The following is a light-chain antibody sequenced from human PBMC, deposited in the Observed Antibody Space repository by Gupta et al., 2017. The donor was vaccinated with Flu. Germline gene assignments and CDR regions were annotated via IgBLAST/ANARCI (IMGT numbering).Light chain of an antibody. Sequence: SSELTQDPAVSVALGQTVRITCQGDSLRSYYASWYQQKPRQAPVLVIYDKNNRPSGIPDRFSASNSGNTASLTITGAQAEDEADYYCNSRDSSGNHWVFGGGTKLTVL. CDR3: NSRDSSGNHWV. J-gene: IGLJ3*02. CDR2: DKN. V-gene: IGLV3-19*01. CDR1: SLRSYY.